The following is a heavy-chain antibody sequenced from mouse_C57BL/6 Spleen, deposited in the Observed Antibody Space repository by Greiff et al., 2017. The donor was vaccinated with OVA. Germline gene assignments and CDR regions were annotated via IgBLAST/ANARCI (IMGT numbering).Heavy chain of an antibody. J-gene: IGHJ2*01. CDR1: GYAFSSSW. CDR3: ARLRLGLDY. V-gene: IGHV1-82*01. CDR2: IYPGDGDT. Sequence: VQLQQSGPELVKPGASVKISCKASGYAFSSSWMNWVKQRPGKGLEWIGRIYPGDGDTNYNGKFKGKATLTADKSSSTAYMQLSSLTSEDSAVYCCARLRLGLDYWGQGTTLTVSS. D-gene: IGHD4-1*01.